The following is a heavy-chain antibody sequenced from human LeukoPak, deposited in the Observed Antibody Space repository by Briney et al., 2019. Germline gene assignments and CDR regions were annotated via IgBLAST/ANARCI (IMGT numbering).Heavy chain of an antibody. CDR2: INHSGST. D-gene: IGHD3-10*01. CDR1: GGSFSGYY. V-gene: IGHV4-34*01. CDR3: ARARGSHYYYYMDV. J-gene: IGHJ6*03. Sequence: SETLSLTCAVYGGSFSGYYWSWIRQPPGKGLEWIGEINHSGSTNYNPSLKSRVTISVDTSKNQFSLKLSSVTAADTAVYYCARARGSHYYYYMDVWGKGTTVTVSS.